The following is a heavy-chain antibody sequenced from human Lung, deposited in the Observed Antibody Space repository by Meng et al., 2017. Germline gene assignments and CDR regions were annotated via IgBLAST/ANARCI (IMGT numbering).Heavy chain of an antibody. CDR3: ARDEDISAAGKLFGDY. V-gene: IGHV1-2*02. J-gene: IGHJ4*02. CDR1: GYTFTGYY. D-gene: IGHD6-25*01. CDR2: INPNSGGT. Sequence: SVKVSCKASGYTFTGYYMHWVRQAPGQGLEWMGWINPNSGGTNYAQKFQARVTMTGDTSISTAYMELSGLRSDDTAMYYCARDEDISAAGKLFGDYWGQGTLVTVSS.